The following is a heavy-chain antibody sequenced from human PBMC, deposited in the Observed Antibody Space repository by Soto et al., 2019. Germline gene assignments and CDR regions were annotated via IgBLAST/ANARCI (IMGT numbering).Heavy chain of an antibody. J-gene: IGHJ3*02. CDR2: IIPIFGTA. CDR1: GGTVSSSA. CDR3: AGEMTTVTIYDAFDI. D-gene: IGHD4-17*01. V-gene: IGHV1-69*06. Sequence: ASVKVSCKASGGTVSSSAISWVRQAPGQGLECMGGIIPIFGTANYAQKFQGRVTITADKSTSTAYMELSSLRSEDTAVDYCAGEMTTVTIYDAFDIWGQGTMVTVSS.